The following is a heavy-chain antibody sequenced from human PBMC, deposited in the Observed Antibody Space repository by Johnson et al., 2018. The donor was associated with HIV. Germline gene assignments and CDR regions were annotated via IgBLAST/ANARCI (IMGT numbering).Heavy chain of an antibody. Sequence: VQVVESGGGLVQPGGSLRLSCAASGFTFSSYAMSWVRQAPGKGLEWVSAISGSGGSTYYADSVKGRFTISRDNAKKSLYLQMNSLRAEDTAVYYCARALGRDGYRNDAFDIWGQGTMVTVSS. V-gene: IGHV3-23*04. CDR3: ARALGRDGYRNDAFDI. J-gene: IGHJ3*02. CDR1: GFTFSSYA. CDR2: ISGSGGST. D-gene: IGHD5-24*01.